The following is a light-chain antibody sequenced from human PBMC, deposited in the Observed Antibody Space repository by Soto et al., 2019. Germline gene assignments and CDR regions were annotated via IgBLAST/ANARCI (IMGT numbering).Light chain of an antibody. V-gene: IGLV2-23*01. CDR2: EGS. CDR1: SSDVGSSGL. Sequence: QSALTQPASVSGSPGQAITISCTGISSDVGSSGLVSWYQQHPGKAPRLMIYEGSERPPGVSNRFSGSESGNTASLTISGLQAEDEADDYCCSHAGSTSWVFGGGTKLTVL. J-gene: IGLJ3*02. CDR3: CSHAGSTSWV.